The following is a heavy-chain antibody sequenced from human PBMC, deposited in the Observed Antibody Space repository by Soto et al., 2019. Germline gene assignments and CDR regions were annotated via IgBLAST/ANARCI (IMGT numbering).Heavy chain of an antibody. D-gene: IGHD2-21*02. Sequence: PSVAVSCKASVDTLTSYYMQWVRQAPGQGLEWMGIINPSGGSTSYAQKFQGRVTMTSDTSTSTVYMELSSLRSEDSVVYYCARDKGDPDAFHIGGKGTMVT. CDR2: INPSGGST. CDR3: ARDKGDPDAFHI. V-gene: IGHV1-46*01. J-gene: IGHJ3*02. CDR1: VDTLTSYY.